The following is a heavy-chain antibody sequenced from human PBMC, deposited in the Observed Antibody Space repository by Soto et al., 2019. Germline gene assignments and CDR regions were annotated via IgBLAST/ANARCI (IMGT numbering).Heavy chain of an antibody. D-gene: IGHD6-6*01. CDR1: GGTFSSYA. J-gene: IGHJ6*04. CDR3: ARDIGIAARPDYYYGMDV. V-gene: IGHV1-69*13. Sequence: SVKVSCKASGGTFSSYAISWVRQAPGQGLEWMGGIIPIFGTANYAQKFQGRVTITADESTSTAYMELSSLRSEDTAVYYCARDIGIAARPDYYYGMDVWGKGTTVTVSS. CDR2: IIPIFGTA.